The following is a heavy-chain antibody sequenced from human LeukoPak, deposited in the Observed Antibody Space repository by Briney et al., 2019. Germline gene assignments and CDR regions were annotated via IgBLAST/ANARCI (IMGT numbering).Heavy chain of an antibody. CDR3: AREDSSGYLGY. CDR1: GDSISSSNYY. CDR2: IYYSGST. D-gene: IGHD3-22*01. V-gene: IGHV4-61*01. J-gene: IGHJ4*02. Sequence: SETLSLTGTVSGDSISSSNYYWVWIRQPPGKGLEWIGYIYYSGSTNYNPSLKSRVTISVDTSKNQFSLKLTSLTAADTAVYYCAREDSSGYLGYWGQGTLVTVSS.